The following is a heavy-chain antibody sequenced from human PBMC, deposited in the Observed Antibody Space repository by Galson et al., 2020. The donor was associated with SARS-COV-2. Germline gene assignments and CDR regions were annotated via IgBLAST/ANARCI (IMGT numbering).Heavy chain of an antibody. V-gene: IGHV3-30*04. J-gene: IGHJ4*02. CDR2: ISYDEGNK. CDR3: ARDLTYTSGWYGGELFDY. CDR1: GFTFSSYA. Sequence: GGSLRLSCAASGFTFSSYAMHWVRQAPGKGLEWVAVISYDEGNKFYADSVKGRFTISRDNSKNTLYLKMNSLRAEDTAVYYCARDLTYTSGWYGGELFDYWGQGTLVTVSS. D-gene: IGHD6-19*01.